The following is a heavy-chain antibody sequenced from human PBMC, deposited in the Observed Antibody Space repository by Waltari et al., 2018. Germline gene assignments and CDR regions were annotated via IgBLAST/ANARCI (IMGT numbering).Heavy chain of an antibody. CDR3: ASSPYYDILTGYPFDY. D-gene: IGHD3-9*01. Sequence: QVQLQESGPGLVKPSQTLSLTCTVSGGSISSGDYYWSWIRQPPGKGLEWIGYIYDSGSTYYNPSLKSRVTISVDTSKNQFSLKLSSVTAADTAVYYCASSPYYDILTGYPFDYWGQGTLVTVSS. CDR2: IYDSGST. V-gene: IGHV4-30-4*08. CDR1: GGSISSGDYY. J-gene: IGHJ4*02.